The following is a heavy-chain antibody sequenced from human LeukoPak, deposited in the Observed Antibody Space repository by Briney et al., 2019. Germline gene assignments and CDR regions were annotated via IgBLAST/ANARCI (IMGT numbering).Heavy chain of an antibody. V-gene: IGHV4-39*01. CDR3: ARRNFCSSTSCYTNENWFDP. J-gene: IGHJ5*02. Sequence: SETLSLTCTVSGGSISSSSYYWGWIRQPPGKGLEWIGSIYYSGSTYYNPSLKSRVTISVDTSKNQFSLKLSSVTAADTAVYYSARRNFCSSTSCYTNENWFDPWGQGTLVTVSA. CDR2: IYYSGST. D-gene: IGHD2-2*01. CDR1: GGSISSSSYY.